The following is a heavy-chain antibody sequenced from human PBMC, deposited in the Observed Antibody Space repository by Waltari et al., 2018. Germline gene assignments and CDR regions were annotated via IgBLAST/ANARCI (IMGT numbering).Heavy chain of an antibody. CDR2: INSDGSST. V-gene: IGHV3-74*01. Sequence: EVQLVESGGGLVQPGGSVRLSCAASGFTFSSYWMHWVRQAPGKGLVWFSRINSDGSSTSYADSVKGRFTISRDNAKNTLYLQMNSLRAEDTAVYYCASYMTTVPLRAFDIWGQGTMVTVSS. CDR1: GFTFSSYW. CDR3: ASYMTTVPLRAFDI. D-gene: IGHD4-17*01. J-gene: IGHJ3*02.